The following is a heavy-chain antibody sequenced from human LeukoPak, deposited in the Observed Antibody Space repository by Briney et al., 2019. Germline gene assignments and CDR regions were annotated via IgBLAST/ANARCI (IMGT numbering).Heavy chain of an antibody. J-gene: IGHJ4*02. CDR3: ASLDTAMVTWRDN. CDR2: INRAGSEK. D-gene: IGHD5-18*01. V-gene: IGHV3-7*03. Sequence: PGGSLSLSCEASRLILSRQWMIWAPQAPGRGLVWAANINRAGSEKYYVNSVKGRFTISRDNAKNSLFLQMNSLRVEDTAVYYCASLDTAMVTWRDNWGQGTLVSVSS. CDR1: RLILSRQW.